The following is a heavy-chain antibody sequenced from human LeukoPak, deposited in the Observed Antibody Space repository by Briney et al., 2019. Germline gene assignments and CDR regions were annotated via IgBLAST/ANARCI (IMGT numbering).Heavy chain of an antibody. Sequence: GGSLRLSCTPSGFTFSSHAMSWVRQAPGKGLEWVSGISGNGAGTYYGDSVKGRFTISRDNSKNTLYLQMNSLRAGDTAVYFCAKMPVSYSSGWTNFDYWGQGTLVTVSS. CDR1: GFTFSSHA. J-gene: IGHJ4*02. CDR2: ISGNGAGT. D-gene: IGHD6-19*01. CDR3: AKMPVSYSSGWTNFDY. V-gene: IGHV3-23*01.